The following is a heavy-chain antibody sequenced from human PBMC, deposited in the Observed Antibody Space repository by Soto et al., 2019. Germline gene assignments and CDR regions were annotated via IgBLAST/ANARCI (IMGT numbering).Heavy chain of an antibody. CDR2: ISYDGSNK. J-gene: IGHJ4*02. Sequence: QVQLVESGGGVVQPGRSLRLSCAASGFTFSSYGMHWVRQAPGKGLEWVAVISYDGSNKYYADSMKGRFTISRDNSKNTPYRETNSLRAEDTAVYDRANDFGYVDYGYYFDYWGQGTLVTVSS. CDR1: GFTFSSYG. CDR3: ANDFGYVDYGYYFDY. V-gene: IGHV3-30*18. D-gene: IGHD4-17*01.